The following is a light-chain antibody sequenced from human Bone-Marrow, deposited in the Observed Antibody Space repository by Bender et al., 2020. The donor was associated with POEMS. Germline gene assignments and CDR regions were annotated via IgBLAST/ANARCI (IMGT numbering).Light chain of an antibody. CDR1: KLVNKY. CDR3: QAWGGSTVV. J-gene: IGLJ2*01. CDR2: QDR. V-gene: IGLV3-1*01. Sequence: SYDLTQPPSVSVSPGQTASITCSGDKLVNKYSCWYQQKPGQSPVLVIYQDRKRPSGIPERFSGSSSGNTATLTISGTQAMDEADYYCQAWGGSTVVFGGGTKLNVL.